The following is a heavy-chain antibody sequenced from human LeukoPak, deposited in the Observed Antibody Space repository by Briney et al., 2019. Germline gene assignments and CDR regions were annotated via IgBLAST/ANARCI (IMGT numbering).Heavy chain of an antibody. Sequence: PSQTLSLTCAVSGYSISSGYYWGWIRQPPGKGLEWIGSIYHSGSTYYNPSLKSRVTISVDTSKNQFSLKLSSVTAADTAMYYCARRVSATDSSGWSNWFDPWGQGTLVTVSS. CDR3: ARRVSATDSSGWSNWFDP. CDR1: GYSISSGYY. D-gene: IGHD6-19*01. CDR2: IYHSGST. V-gene: IGHV4-38-2*01. J-gene: IGHJ5*02.